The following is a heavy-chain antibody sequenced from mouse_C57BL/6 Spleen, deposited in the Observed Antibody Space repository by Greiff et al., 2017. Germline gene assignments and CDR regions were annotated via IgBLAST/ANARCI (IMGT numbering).Heavy chain of an antibody. CDR3: ARRTAQVPGFAY. V-gene: IGHV1-42*01. D-gene: IGHD3-2*02. J-gene: IGHJ3*01. CDR2: INPSTGGT. Sequence: EVQLQQSGPELVKPGASVKISCKASGYSFTGYYMNWVKQSPEKSLEWIGEINPSTGGTTYNQKFKAKATLTVDKSSSTAYMQLKSLISEDSAVYYCARRTAQVPGFAYWGQGTLVTVSA. CDR1: GYSFTGYY.